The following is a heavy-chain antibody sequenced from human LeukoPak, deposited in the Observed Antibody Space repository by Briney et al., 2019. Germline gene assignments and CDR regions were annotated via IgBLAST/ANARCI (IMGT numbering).Heavy chain of an antibody. CDR1: GFTVSSNY. D-gene: IGHD3-22*01. CDR3: ASVRGHSSADGMDV. Sequence: GSLRLSCAASGFTVSSNYMSWVRQAPGKGLEWVAGLSYDGSDKFHADSVKGRFTISRDNSKNTLYLQMNSLRGEDMAVYYCASVRGHSSADGMDVWGQGTTVTVSS. J-gene: IGHJ6*02. V-gene: IGHV3-30-3*01. CDR2: LSYDGSDK.